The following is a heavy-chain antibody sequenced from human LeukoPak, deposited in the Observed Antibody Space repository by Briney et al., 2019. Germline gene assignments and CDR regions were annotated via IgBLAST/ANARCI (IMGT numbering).Heavy chain of an antibody. CDR3: AKVWQQLVGYFDY. J-gene: IGHJ4*02. D-gene: IGHD6-13*01. CDR1: GFTFSSYA. V-gene: IGHV3-23*01. CDR2: ISGSGGST. Sequence: GGSLRLSCAASGFTFSSYAMSWVRHAPRKRLEWVSAISGSGGSTYYADSVKGRFTIFRDNSKNTLYLQMKSLRAEDTAVYYCAKVWQQLVGYFDYWGQGTLVTVSS.